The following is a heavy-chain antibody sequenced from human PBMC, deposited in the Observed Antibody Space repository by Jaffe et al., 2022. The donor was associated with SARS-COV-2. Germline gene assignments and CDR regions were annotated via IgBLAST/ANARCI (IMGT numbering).Heavy chain of an antibody. CDR3: TTDDDIAVAGTDAFDI. CDR2: IKSKTDGGTT. J-gene: IGHJ3*02. D-gene: IGHD6-19*01. CDR1: GFTFSNAW. V-gene: IGHV3-15*01. Sequence: EVQLVESGGGLVKPGGSLRLSCAASGFTFSNAWMSWVRQAPGKGLEWVGRIKSKTDGGTTDYAAPVKGRFTISRDDSKNTLYLQMNSLKTEDTAVYYCTTDDDIAVAGTDAFDIWGQGTMVTVSS.